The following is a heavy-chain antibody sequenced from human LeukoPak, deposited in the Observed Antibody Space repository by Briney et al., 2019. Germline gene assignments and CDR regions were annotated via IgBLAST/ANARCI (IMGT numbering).Heavy chain of an antibody. Sequence: PSETLSLTCAVYGGSFSGYYWSWIRQPPGKGLEWIGEINHSGSTNYNPSLKSRVTISVDTSKNQFSLKLSSVTAADTAMYYCARRRGSNRNWFDPWGQGTLVTVSS. D-gene: IGHD2/OR15-2a*01. CDR3: ARRRGSNRNWFDP. CDR2: INHSGST. CDR1: GGSFSGYY. J-gene: IGHJ5*02. V-gene: IGHV4-34*01.